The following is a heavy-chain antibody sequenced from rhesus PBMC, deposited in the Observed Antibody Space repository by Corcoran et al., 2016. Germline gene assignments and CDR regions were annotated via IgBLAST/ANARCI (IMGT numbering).Heavy chain of an antibody. V-gene: IGHV4-73*01. CDR2: IYGNGASN. J-gene: IGHJ4*01. D-gene: IGHD6-13*01. CDR1: GGSISGYSY. Sequence: QVQLQQWGEGLVKPSETLYLTCPVYGGSISGYSYWSWIRSPPGKGVEWIGYIYGNGASNNYNPSLKNRVTMSKDTSKNQFSLKLSSVTAADTAVYYCARDSSWSGLDFCDYWGQGGLVTVSS. CDR3: ARDSSWSGLDFCDY.